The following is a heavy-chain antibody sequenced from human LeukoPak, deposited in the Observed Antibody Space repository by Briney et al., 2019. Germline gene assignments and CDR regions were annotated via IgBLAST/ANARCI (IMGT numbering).Heavy chain of an antibody. D-gene: IGHD2-15*01. J-gene: IGHJ5*02. CDR3: ARGLRELLLGLFSSEWFDP. CDR1: GYTFTSYD. Sequence: RWASVKVSCKASGYTFTSYDINWVRQATGQGLEWMGWMNPNSGNTGYAQKFQGRVTMTRNTSISTAYMELSSLRSEDTAVYYCARGLRELLLGLFSSEWFDPWGQGTLVTVSS. V-gene: IGHV1-8*01. CDR2: MNPNSGNT.